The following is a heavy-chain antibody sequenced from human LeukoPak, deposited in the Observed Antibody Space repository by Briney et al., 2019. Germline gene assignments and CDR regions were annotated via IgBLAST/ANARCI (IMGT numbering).Heavy chain of an antibody. CDR2: IKQDGNEK. V-gene: IGHV3-7*03. D-gene: IGHD3-10*01. CDR1: GFTFSSHW. J-gene: IGHJ4*02. Sequence: PGGSLRLSCAASGFTFSSHWMTWVRQALGKGLEWVATIKQDGNEKQYVDSVKGRFTISRDNAKNSLYLQMNSLRAEDTAVYYCARELYYYGSGSYFYYWGQGTLVTVSS. CDR3: ARELYYYGSGSYFYY.